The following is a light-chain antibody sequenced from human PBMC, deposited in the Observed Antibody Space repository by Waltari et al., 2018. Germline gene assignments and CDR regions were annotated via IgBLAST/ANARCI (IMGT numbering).Light chain of an antibody. V-gene: IGKV4-1*01. Sequence: DIVMTQSPDSLPVSLGERATLNCTASQTILYSSSNKNYLAWYQQKPRQPPKLLIYWASTRESGVPDRFSGTGSGTDFTLTISRLQAEDVAVYYCQQYFKTPLTFGGGTKVEIK. CDR2: WAS. J-gene: IGKJ4*01. CDR3: QQYFKTPLT. CDR1: QTILYSSSNKNY.